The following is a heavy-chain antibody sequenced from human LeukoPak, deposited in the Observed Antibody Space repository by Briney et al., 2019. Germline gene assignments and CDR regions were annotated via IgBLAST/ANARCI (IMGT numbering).Heavy chain of an antibody. CDR3: ARAHSGSYRLGAFDI. V-gene: IGHV1-2*02. J-gene: IGHJ3*02. Sequence: GASVKVSCKASGYTFSDYYMHWVRQAPGQGLEWMGWINPNSGGTNYAQKFQGRVTMTRDTSISTAYMELSRLRSDDTAVYYCARAHSGSYRLGAFDIWGQGTMVTVSS. CDR2: INPNSGGT. D-gene: IGHD1-26*01. CDR1: GYTFSDYY.